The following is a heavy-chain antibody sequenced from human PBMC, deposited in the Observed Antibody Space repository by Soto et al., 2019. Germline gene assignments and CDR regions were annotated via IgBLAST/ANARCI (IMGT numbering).Heavy chain of an antibody. V-gene: IGHV3-23*01. J-gene: IGHJ4*02. Sequence: XXSLRLSCAASGFTFSSYAMGWVLQAPGKGLEWVSAISGSGGSTYYADSVKGRFTISRDNSKNTLYLQMNSLRAEDTAVYYCAAYYYDSSGYYGPFDYWGQGTLVTVSS. CDR2: ISGSGGST. CDR1: GFTFSSYA. CDR3: AAYYYDSSGYYGPFDY. D-gene: IGHD3-22*01.